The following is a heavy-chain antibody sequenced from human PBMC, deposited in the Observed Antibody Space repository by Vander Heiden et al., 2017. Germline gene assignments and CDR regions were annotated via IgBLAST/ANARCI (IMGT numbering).Heavy chain of an antibody. CDR2: ISSSSTYI. CDR3: ASRGYCGGDNCLHHFDY. V-gene: IGHV3-21*01. J-gene: IGHJ4*02. CDR1: GFTFSSYS. D-gene: IGHD2-15*01. Sequence: EVQLVESGEGLVKPGGSLDLPCPAPGFTFSSYSMSWVRQAPGKGLEWVSSISSSSTYIHYADSVKGRFTISRDNAKNSLCLQMNSLRVEDTAVYYCASRGYCGGDNCLHHFDYWGQGTLVTASS.